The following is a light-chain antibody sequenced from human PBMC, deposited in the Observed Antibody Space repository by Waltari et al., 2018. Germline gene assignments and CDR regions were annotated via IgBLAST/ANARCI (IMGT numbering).Light chain of an antibody. CDR1: NSDVWASQY. V-gene: IGLV2-14*03. CDR2: DVS. Sequence: QSALTQPASVSGSPGQSITIPCTGPNSDVWASQYVSWYQQNPGKAPKLIIFDVSRRPSGVSYRFSGSKSGSTASLTISGLQAGDEADYYCSSYTTSATWVFGGGTRVAVL. J-gene: IGLJ3*02. CDR3: SSYTTSATWV.